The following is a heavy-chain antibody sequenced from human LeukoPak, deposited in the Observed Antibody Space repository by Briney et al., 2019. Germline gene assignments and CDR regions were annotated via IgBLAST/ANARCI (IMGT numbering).Heavy chain of an antibody. J-gene: IGHJ4*02. CDR1: GGTFSSYA. CDR2: IIPIFGTA. Sequence: SVTVSCKASGGTFSSYAISWVRQAPGQGLEWMGGIIPIFGTANYAQKFQGRVTITADESTSTAYMELSSLRSEDTAVYYCAGVLVSGSGGHYFDYWGQGTLVTVSS. CDR3: AGVLVSGSGGHYFDY. V-gene: IGHV1-69*13. D-gene: IGHD5-12*01.